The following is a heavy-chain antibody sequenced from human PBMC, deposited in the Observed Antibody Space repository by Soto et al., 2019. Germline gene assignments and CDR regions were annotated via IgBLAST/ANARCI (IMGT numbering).Heavy chain of an antibody. D-gene: IGHD4-17*01. CDR2: IYPGDSDT. V-gene: IGHV5-51*01. Sequence: GESLKISCKGSGYSFTSYWIGWVRQMPGKDLEWMGIIYPGDSDTRYSPSFQGQVTISADKSISTAYLQWSSLKASDTAMYYCARQPDYVSMNYYGMDVWGQGTTVTVSS. J-gene: IGHJ6*02. CDR3: ARQPDYVSMNYYGMDV. CDR1: GYSFTSYW.